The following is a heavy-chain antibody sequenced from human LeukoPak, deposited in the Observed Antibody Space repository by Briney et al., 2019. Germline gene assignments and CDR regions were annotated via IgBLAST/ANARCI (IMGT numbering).Heavy chain of an antibody. Sequence: MSGGSLRLSCAASGFTFSSYSMNWVRQAPGKGLEWVSSISSSSSYIYYADSVKGRFTISRDNAKNSLYLQMNSQRAEDTAVYYCARDLGYYDSSGYYVEEYFQHWGQGTLVTVSS. CDR3: ARDLGYYDSSGYYVEEYFQH. CDR1: GFTFSSYS. J-gene: IGHJ1*01. V-gene: IGHV3-21*01. CDR2: ISSSSSYI. D-gene: IGHD3-22*01.